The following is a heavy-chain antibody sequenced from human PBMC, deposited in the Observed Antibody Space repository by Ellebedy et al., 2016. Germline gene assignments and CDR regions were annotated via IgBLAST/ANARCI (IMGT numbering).Heavy chain of an antibody. V-gene: IGHV4-39*01. CDR1: GFTFRNYW. CDR2: IYYSGST. Sequence: GSLRLSCEVSGFTFRNYWMSWVRQAPGKGLEWIGSIYYSGSTYYTPSLKSRVTISVDTSKNQFSLRLSSVTAADTAVYYCARLTNMGRPGGALFDYWGQGTLVTVSS. CDR3: ARLTNMGRPGGALFDY. J-gene: IGHJ4*02. D-gene: IGHD2/OR15-2a*01.